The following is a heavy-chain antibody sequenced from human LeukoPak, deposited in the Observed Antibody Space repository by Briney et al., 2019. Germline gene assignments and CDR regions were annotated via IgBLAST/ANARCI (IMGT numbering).Heavy chain of an antibody. D-gene: IGHD6-6*01. CDR3: ARDLPRGIAARYYYYYYYMDV. Sequence: ASVKVSCKASGYTFTGYYMHWVRQAPGQGLEWMGWINPNSGGTNYAQKLQGRVTMTTDTSTSTAYMELRSLRSDDTAVYYCARDLPRGIAARYYYYYYYMDVWGKGTTVTVSS. V-gene: IGHV1-2*02. CDR1: GYTFTGYY. J-gene: IGHJ6*03. CDR2: INPNSGGT.